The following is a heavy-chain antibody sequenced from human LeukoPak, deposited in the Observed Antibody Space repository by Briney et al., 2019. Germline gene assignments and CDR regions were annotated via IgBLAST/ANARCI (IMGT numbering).Heavy chain of an antibody. J-gene: IGHJ4*02. CDR2: INPSGGST. CDR3: ARDRVTMMPLDY. D-gene: IGHD3-22*01. Sequence: GASVKVSCKASGYTFTGYYMHWVRQAPGQGLEWMGIINPSGGSTSYAQKFQGRVTMTRDTSTSTVYMELSSLRSEDTAVYYCARDRVTMMPLDYWGQGTLVTVSS. CDR1: GYTFTGYY. V-gene: IGHV1-46*01.